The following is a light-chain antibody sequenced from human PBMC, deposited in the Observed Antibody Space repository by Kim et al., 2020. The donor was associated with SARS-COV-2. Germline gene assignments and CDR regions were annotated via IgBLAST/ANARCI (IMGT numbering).Light chain of an antibody. CDR3: NSRDSNDNVV. Sequence: SSELTQDPAVSVALGQTVRITCQGDSLRSYYATWYQQKPGQDPILVIYGKNNRPSGIPDRFSGSSSGSTASLTITGTQAGDEADYYCNSRDSNDNVVFGGGTQLTVL. V-gene: IGLV3-19*01. CDR2: GKN. J-gene: IGLJ2*01. CDR1: SLRSYY.